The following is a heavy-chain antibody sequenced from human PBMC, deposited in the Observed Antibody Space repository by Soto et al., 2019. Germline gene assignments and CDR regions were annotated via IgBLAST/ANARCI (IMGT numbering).Heavy chain of an antibody. Sequence: ASVKVSCKASGYTFTNYGISWVRQAPGQGLEWMGWINVYNGNTKYAQKVQGRVTMTTDTSTSTAYMELRSLRSDDTAVYYCARGVGSGSYYNQYNWFDPWGQATLVTVPP. D-gene: IGHD3-10*01. J-gene: IGHJ5*02. V-gene: IGHV1-18*01. CDR3: ARGVGSGSYYNQYNWFDP. CDR2: INVYNGNT. CDR1: GYTFTNYG.